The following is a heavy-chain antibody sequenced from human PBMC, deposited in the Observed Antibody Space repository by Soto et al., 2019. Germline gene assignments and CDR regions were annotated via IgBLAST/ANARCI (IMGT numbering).Heavy chain of an antibody. CDR1: GGSIRSYY. CDR3: ARAGGRNSYGRFDY. D-gene: IGHD5-18*01. J-gene: IGHJ4*02. Sequence: SETLSLTCTVSGGSIRSYYWSWIRQPPGKGLEWIGYIYYTGSTNYNPSLKSRVTISEDTSKNQFSLKLNSVTAADTAVYYCARAGGRNSYGRFDYWGQGTLVTVSS. V-gene: IGHV4-59*01. CDR2: IYYTGST.